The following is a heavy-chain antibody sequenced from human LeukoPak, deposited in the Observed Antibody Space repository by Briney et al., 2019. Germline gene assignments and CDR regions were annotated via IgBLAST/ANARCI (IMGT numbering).Heavy chain of an antibody. D-gene: IGHD2-15*01. CDR2: ISSYSGNT. V-gene: IGHV1-18*01. CDR3: ARASGGGSLDY. CDR1: GYTFSSYA. J-gene: IGHJ4*02. Sequence: ASVKVSCTASGYTFSSYAITWVRQAPGQGLEWMGWISSYSGNTNYAQKFQGRVTMTTDTSTSTAYMELRSLRSDDTAVYYCARASGGGSLDYWGQGTLVTVSS.